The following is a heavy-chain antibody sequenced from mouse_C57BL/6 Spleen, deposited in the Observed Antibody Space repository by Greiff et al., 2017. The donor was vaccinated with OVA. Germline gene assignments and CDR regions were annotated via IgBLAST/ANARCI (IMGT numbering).Heavy chain of an antibody. CDR1: GFTFSSYG. Sequence: VQLKQSGGDLVKPGGSLKLSCAASGFTFSSYGMSWVRQTPDKRLEWVATISSGGSYTYYPDSVKGRFTISRDNANNTLYLQMSSLKSEDTAMYYCARQSYYSNSYYFDDWGKGTTLTVSS. V-gene: IGHV5-6*01. D-gene: IGHD2-5*01. CDR3: ARQSYYSNSYYFDD. CDR2: ISSGGSYT. J-gene: IGHJ2*01.